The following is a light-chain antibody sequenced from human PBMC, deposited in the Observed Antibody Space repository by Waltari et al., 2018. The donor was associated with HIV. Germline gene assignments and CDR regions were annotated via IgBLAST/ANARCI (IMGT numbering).Light chain of an antibody. CDR2: DVS. J-gene: IGLJ1*01. CDR3: SSYTSSSPYA. CDR1: SSDVGGSHY. V-gene: IGLV2-14*03. Sequence: QSALTQPAAVSESPGPSLTISCPGTSSDVGGSHYVSWYQQHPRNAHKLMIYDVSNRPSGVSNRFSGSKSGNTASLTISGLQAEDEADYYCSSYTSSSPYAFGTGTKVTVL.